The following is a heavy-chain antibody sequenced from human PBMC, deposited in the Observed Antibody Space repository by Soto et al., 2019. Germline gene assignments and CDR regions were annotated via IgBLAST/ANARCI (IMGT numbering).Heavy chain of an antibody. D-gene: IGHD2-2*01. CDR1: GFSFTSYA. V-gene: IGHV3-23*01. J-gene: IGHJ6*02. CDR2: ISGSGDVTATGDIT. CDR3: ARASYCTTTSCLEDV. Sequence: EAQLLESGGGLVQPGGSLRLSCAASGFSFTSYAMSRVRQPPGKGLEWVSSISGSGDVTATGDITYYADSVKGRFTISRDHSKNTLYLQMNSLRAEDTAVYYCARASYCTTTSCLEDVWGQGTTVSVFS.